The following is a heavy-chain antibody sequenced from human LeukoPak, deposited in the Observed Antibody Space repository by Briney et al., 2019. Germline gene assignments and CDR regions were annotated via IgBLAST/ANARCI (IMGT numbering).Heavy chain of an antibody. CDR2: IRPDGDRT. Sequence: GGSLRLSCAASAFTFSTYAIIWARQGPGKGLEWVSAIRPDGDRTYYTDSVRGRFTISRDNSRDTVYLQVNSLRVEDTAVYYCAREQSGTRGWYTVDYWGQGTLVTGSS. D-gene: IGHD6-19*01. CDR3: AREQSGTRGWYTVDY. J-gene: IGHJ4*02. V-gene: IGHV3-23*01. CDR1: AFTFSTYA.